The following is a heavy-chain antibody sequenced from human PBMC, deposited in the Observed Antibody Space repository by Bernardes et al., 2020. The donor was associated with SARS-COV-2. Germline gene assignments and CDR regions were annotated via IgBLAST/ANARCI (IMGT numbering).Heavy chain of an antibody. D-gene: IGHD2-8*01. CDR3: ARHRKSCTNGVCQTYYYYGLDV. J-gene: IGHJ6*02. CDR2: IYHSGST. V-gene: IGHV4-59*08. CDR1: GDSNKYFY. Sequence: SETLSLTRTFSGDSNKYFYWSWIRQPPGKGLEWIGCIYHSGSTTYNPSLTGRATISIDMSKSQFSLTLTSVTAADTAIYYCARHRKSCTNGVCQTYYYYGLDVWGQGTTVTVS.